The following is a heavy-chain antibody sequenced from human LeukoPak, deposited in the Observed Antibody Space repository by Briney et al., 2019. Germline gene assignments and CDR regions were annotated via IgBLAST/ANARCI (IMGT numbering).Heavy chain of an antibody. V-gene: IGHV5-51*01. J-gene: IGHJ5*02. CDR3: ATLYSNYPNWFDP. CDR2: TYPGDSDT. CDR1: GYSFTSYW. D-gene: IGHD4-11*01. Sequence: GESLKISCKGSGYSFTSYWIGWVRQMPGKGLEWMGITYPGDSDTRYSPPFQGQVTISADTSISTAYLQWSSLKASDTAMYYCATLYSNYPNWFDPWGQGTLVTVSS.